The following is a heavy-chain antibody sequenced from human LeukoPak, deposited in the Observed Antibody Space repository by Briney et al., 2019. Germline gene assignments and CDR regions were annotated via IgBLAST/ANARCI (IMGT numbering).Heavy chain of an antibody. V-gene: IGHV4-59*01. Sequence: SETLSLTCTLSGGSISTYYWSWIRQPPGKGLEWIGYIYHSGSTNYNPSLKSRVTISVDTSKNQFSLKLGSVTAADTAVYYCARGGGYASPIGYWGQGALVTVSS. J-gene: IGHJ4*02. CDR1: GGSISTYY. CDR2: IYHSGST. CDR3: ARGGGYASPIGY. D-gene: IGHD5-12*01.